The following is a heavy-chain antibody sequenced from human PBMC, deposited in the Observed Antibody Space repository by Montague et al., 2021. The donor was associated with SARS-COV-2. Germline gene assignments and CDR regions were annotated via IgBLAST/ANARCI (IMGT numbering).Heavy chain of an antibody. V-gene: IGHV4-39*01. CDR2: MYSSGTT. CDR1: GGSISSTSFF. J-gene: IGHJ4*02. CDR3: ARSTSGWFIY. D-gene: IGHD6-19*01. Sequence: SETLSLTCSVSGGSISSTSFFWAWIRQPPGKGLEWVGCMYSSGTTYYXPSLKSRVTISGDTSRNQLSVRLSSVTAADTAVYYCARSTSGWFIYWGQGTLVTVSS.